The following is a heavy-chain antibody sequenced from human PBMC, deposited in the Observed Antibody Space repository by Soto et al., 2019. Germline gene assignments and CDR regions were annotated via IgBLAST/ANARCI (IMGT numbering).Heavy chain of an antibody. V-gene: IGHV1-69*06. CDR2: VIPIFGTA. CDR1: GGTFSSYA. J-gene: IGHJ6*02. CDR3: ASRYCSSTSCYLSYYYYGMDV. Sequence: ASVKVSCKASGGTFSSYAISWVRQAPGQGLEWMGGVIPIFGTANYAQKFQGRVTITADKSTSTAYMELSSLRSEDTAVYYCASRYCSSTSCYLSYYYYGMDVWGQGTTVTVSS. D-gene: IGHD2-2*01.